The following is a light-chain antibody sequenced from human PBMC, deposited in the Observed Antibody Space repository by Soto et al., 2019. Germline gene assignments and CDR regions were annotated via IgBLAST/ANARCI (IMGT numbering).Light chain of an antibody. CDR3: QQYSTYPLT. J-gene: IGKJ4*01. V-gene: IGKV1-5*01. CDR2: DAS. CDR1: QSITTF. Sequence: DIQMTQSPSTLSASIGDRVTITCRASQSITTFLAWYQQKPGKAPQILIYDASKLEPGVPSRLSGVGSGTEFTLTISSLQPADFATQYDQQYSTYPLTFAGGTRVESK.